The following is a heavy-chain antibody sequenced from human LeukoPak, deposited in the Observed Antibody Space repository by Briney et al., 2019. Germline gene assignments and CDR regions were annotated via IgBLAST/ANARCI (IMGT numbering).Heavy chain of an antibody. CDR2: ISGSGGST. CDR3: AKAPNEYYFDS. CDR1: GFTFSSNA. Sequence: PGGSLRLSCAASGFTFSSNAMSWVRQAPGKGLEWVSGISGSGGSTYYADSVKGRFTISRDNSKNTLYLQMNSLRAGDTAIYYCAKAPNEYYFDSWGQGTLVTVSS. J-gene: IGHJ4*02. D-gene: IGHD2-8*01. V-gene: IGHV3-23*01.